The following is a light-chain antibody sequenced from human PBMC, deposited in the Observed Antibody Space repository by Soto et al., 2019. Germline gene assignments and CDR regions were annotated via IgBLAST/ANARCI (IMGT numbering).Light chain of an antibody. CDR1: SSNIGTGYD. V-gene: IGLV1-40*01. CDR2: GNT. J-gene: IGLJ1*01. Sequence: QSVLTQPPSVSGAPGQRVTISCTGSSSNIGTGYDVHWYQQLPGTAPRLLIHGNTNRPSGVPDRFSGSKSGTSASLAITGLQAEEEADYYCQSYDNSLSAYVFGTGTKVTVL. CDR3: QSYDNSLSAYV.